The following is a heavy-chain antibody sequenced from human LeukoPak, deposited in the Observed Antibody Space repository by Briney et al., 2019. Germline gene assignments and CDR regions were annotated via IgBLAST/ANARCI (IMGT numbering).Heavy chain of an antibody. CDR2: ISFDGSHK. J-gene: IGHJ4*02. CDR3: ARGFGITWAQYYFDY. Sequence: GGSLRLSCAASGFTFSSHPMHWVRQAPGKGLEWVAVISFDGSHKYYADSVTGRFTISRDNSKNTLYLQMDSLRTDDTAMYYCARGFGITWAQYYFDYWGQGTLVTVSS. CDR1: GFTFSSHP. V-gene: IGHV3-30*04. D-gene: IGHD3-10*01.